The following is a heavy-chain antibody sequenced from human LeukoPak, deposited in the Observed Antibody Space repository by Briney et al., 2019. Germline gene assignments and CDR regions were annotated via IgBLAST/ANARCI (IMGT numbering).Heavy chain of an antibody. Sequence: GESLKISCKASGYNFADYWIGWVRQTPGKGLEWMGIIYPDDSETKNSPSFEGQVTISVDESTSTAYLQWSRLKASDTAVYYCARRLLAVSNTMVWGPADAFDIWGQGTTVTVSS. CDR3: ARRLLAVSNTMVWGPADAFDI. CDR2: IYPDDSET. CDR1: GYNFADYW. J-gene: IGHJ3*02. D-gene: IGHD3-10*01. V-gene: IGHV5-51*01.